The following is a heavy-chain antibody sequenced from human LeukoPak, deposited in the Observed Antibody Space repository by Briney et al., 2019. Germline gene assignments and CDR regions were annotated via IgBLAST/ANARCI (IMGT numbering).Heavy chain of an antibody. J-gene: IGHJ1*01. V-gene: IGHV3-23*01. CDR3: AKSALVLLVYVIGCVY. Sequence: PGGSLRLSCAAYGFTFSSYAMSWVRQAPGKGLEWFSAISGSGGSTYYADSVKGRFTISRDNSKNTLYLQMNSLRAEDTAVYYCAKSALVLLVYVIGCVYWGQRILVTVSS. D-gene: IGHD2-8*01. CDR2: ISGSGGST. CDR1: GFTFSSYA.